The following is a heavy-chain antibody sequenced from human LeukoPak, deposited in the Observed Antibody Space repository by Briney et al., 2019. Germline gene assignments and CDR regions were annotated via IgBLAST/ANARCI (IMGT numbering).Heavy chain of an antibody. CDR1: GFTSSSYG. CDR2: ISGSGGST. V-gene: IGHV3-23*01. CDR3: AKVSAYCSSTSCFADY. J-gene: IGHJ4*02. Sequence: PGGSLRLSCAASGFTSSSYGMHWVRQAPGKGLEWVSTISGSGGSTSYADSAKGRFTISRDNSKKTLYLQMNSQRAEDTAVYYCAKVSAYCSSTSCFADYWGQGTLVTVSS. D-gene: IGHD2-2*01.